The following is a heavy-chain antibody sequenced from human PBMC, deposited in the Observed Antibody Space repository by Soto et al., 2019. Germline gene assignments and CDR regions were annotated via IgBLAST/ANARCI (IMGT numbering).Heavy chain of an antibody. CDR3: AKNQERELPRVIDF. CDR1: GLTFSNYA. V-gene: IGHV3-23*01. Sequence: GGSLRLSCATSGLTFSNYAMSWVRQAPGGGLEWVSSMSGSSGTTYYADSVRGRFTISRDRSKNTLYLQMSSLRAEDTALYYCAKNQERELPRVIDFWGQGTLVTVSS. J-gene: IGHJ4*02. CDR2: MSGSSGTT. D-gene: IGHD1-7*01.